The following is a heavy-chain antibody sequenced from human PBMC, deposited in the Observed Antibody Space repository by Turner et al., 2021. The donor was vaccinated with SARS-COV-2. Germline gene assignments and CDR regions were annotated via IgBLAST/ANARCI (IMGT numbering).Heavy chain of an antibody. CDR3: AGDMGANTGPFDY. Sequence: EVQLLESGGGFVQPGGSLRLSCAASGFTFSSYWMSWVRQAPGKGQELVGNIKKDGSEKYYVDSVKDRFTISRDNAKNSLYLQINSLRAEDTAVYYCAGDMGANTGPFDYWGQGTLVTVSS. CDR1: GFTFSSYW. V-gene: IGHV3-7*01. CDR2: IKKDGSEK. J-gene: IGHJ4*02. D-gene: IGHD1-26*01.